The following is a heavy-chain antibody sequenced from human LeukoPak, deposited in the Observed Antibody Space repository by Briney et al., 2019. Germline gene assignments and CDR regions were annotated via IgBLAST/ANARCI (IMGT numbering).Heavy chain of an antibody. V-gene: IGHV3-9*01. CDR3: SRDGWSLLFRGDS. CDR2: SGSI. J-gene: IGHJ4*02. D-gene: IGHD3-10*01. Sequence: SGSIGYADSVKGRLTISRDNAKSSLYLQMNSLRAEDTASYYCSRDGWSLLFRGDSWGQGTLVTVSS.